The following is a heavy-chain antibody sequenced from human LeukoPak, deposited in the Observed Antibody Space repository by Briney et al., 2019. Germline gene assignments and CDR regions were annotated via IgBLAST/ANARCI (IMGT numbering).Heavy chain of an antibody. V-gene: IGHV3-7*01. D-gene: IGHD3-3*01. Sequence: PGGSLRLSCAASGFTFSSYWMSWVRQAPGKGLEWVANIKQDGSEKYYVDSVKGRFTISRDNAKNSLYLQMNSLRAEDTAVYYCARVFSSGDVLWECFDYWGQGTLVTVSS. CDR3: ARVFSSGDVLWECFDY. J-gene: IGHJ4*02. CDR2: IKQDGSEK. CDR1: GFTFSSYW.